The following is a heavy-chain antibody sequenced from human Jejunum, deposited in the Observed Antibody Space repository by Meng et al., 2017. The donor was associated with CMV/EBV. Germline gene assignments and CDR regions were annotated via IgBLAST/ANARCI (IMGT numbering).Heavy chain of an antibody. V-gene: IGHV3-53*01. Sequence: CCVASGFTVSIGHMDWVRQAPGKGLQWVSVICNDDNTDYADSVKGRFTISRDNSRNTLYLQMNSLRAEDTAVYYCVVGYDSRKVAYWGQGTLVTVSS. J-gene: IGHJ4*02. CDR2: ICNDDNT. D-gene: IGHD3-22*01. CDR1: GFTVSIGH. CDR3: VVGYDSRKVAY.